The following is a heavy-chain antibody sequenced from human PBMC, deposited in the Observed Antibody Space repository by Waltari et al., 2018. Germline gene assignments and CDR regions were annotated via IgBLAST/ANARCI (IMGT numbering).Heavy chain of an antibody. CDR1: RGAFSSST. V-gene: IGHV1-69*08. CDR2: IIPILGIA. D-gene: IGHD3-10*01. J-gene: IGHJ4*02. Sequence: QVQLVQSGAEVKQPGSSVQVSCKASRGAFSSSTISWVRQAPGQGLEWRGMIIPILGIANDAQKFQGRVTSTADKSTSTAYMELSSLRSEDTAVYYCAREGRDGSGSYPDYWCQGTLVTVSS. CDR3: AREGRDGSGSYPDY.